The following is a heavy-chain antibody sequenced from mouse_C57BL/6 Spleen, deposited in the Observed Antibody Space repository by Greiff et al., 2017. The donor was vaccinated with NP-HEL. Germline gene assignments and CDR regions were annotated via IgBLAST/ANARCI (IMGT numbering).Heavy chain of an antibody. CDR1: GYTFTSYW. Sequence: QVQLQQPGAELVKPGASVKLSCKASGYTFTSYWMQWVKQRPGQGLEWIGEIDPSDSYTNYNQKFKGKATLTVDTSSSTAYMQLSSLTSEDSAVYYCAKGLTTVVVDYWGQGTTLTVSS. V-gene: IGHV1-50*01. CDR2: IDPSDSYT. D-gene: IGHD1-1*01. CDR3: AKGLTTVVVDY. J-gene: IGHJ2*01.